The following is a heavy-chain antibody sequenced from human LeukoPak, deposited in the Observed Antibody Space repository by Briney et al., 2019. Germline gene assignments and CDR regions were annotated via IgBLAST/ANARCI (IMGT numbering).Heavy chain of an antibody. CDR1: GFTFISYA. J-gene: IGHJ3*02. V-gene: IGHV3-23*01. D-gene: IGHD6-13*01. Sequence: GGSLRLSCAASGFTFISYAMSWVRQAPGKGLEWVSAISGSGGSTYYADSVKGRSTISRDNSKNTLCLQMNSLRAEDTAVYYCAKDAVEHQLVDAFDIWGQGTMVTVSS. CDR3: AKDAVEHQLVDAFDI. CDR2: ISGSGGST.